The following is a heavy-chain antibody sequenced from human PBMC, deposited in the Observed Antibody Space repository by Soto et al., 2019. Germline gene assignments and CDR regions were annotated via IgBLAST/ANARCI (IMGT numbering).Heavy chain of an antibody. CDR1: GLSITDSQMG. V-gene: IGHV2-26*01. CDR2: IDSSGEK. D-gene: IGHD6-19*01. J-gene: IGHJ5*02. Sequence: QVTLKESGPVLVKPTETLTLRCTVSGLSITDSQMGVSWIRQPPGQPLEWLAHIDSSGEKSYRTFLKSRLAITKDPPKMEIVLTMTNMDPADTATYYCGRRHLAVAVSPWFDPWGQGIPVTVSS. CDR3: GRRHLAVAVSPWFDP.